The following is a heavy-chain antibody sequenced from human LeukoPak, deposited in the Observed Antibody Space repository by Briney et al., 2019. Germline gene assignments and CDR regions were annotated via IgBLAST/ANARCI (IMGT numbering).Heavy chain of an antibody. Sequence: PSETLSLTCTVSGGSISSSSYYWGWIRQPPGKGLEWIGEINHSVSTNYNPSLKSRVTISVDTTKNQFSLRLSSVIAADTAVYYCARHGNNSFFYFDYWGQGTLVSVAS. CDR2: INHSVST. J-gene: IGHJ4*02. D-gene: IGHD1-1*01. CDR3: ARHGNNSFFYFDY. V-gene: IGHV4-39*01. CDR1: GGSISSSSYY.